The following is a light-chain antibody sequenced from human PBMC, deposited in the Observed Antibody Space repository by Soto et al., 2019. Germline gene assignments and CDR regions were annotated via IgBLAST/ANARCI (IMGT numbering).Light chain of an antibody. CDR2: CND. CDR3: ATGDNSLSRWV. V-gene: IGLV1-47*02. Sequence: QSVLTQPPSASGTPGQRVTISCSGSSSNIGTNYVYWYKQLPGTAPKLLIYCNDQRPSGVPDRLSGSKSGTSASLAISGLRSEDEADYYCATGDNSLSRWVFGGGTKVTVL. J-gene: IGLJ3*02. CDR1: SSNIGTNY.